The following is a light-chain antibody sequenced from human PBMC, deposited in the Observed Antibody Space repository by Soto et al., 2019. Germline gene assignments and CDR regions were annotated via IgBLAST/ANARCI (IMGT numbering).Light chain of an antibody. V-gene: IGLV2-14*02. CDR2: EGT. Sequence: QSVLTQPASVSGSPGRSITISCTGTRSDVGSDNLVSWYQQFPGKAPKLVIYEGTKRPSGASNRFSGSKSANTASLTISGLQAEDEAEYYCSSYTGSNNPYVFGAGTKVTVL. J-gene: IGLJ1*01. CDR1: RSDVGSDNL. CDR3: SSYTGSNNPYV.